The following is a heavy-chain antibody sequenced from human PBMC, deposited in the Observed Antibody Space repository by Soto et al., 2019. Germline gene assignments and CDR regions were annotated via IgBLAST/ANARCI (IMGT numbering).Heavy chain of an antibody. CDR3: VRYPRSVGGSYRPDY. V-gene: IGHV3-74*01. CDR1: GLTFSSYW. CDR2: INSDGSIT. J-gene: IGHJ4*02. D-gene: IGHD3-16*02. Sequence: EVQLVESGGGLVQPGGSLRLSCAASGLTFSSYWMHWVRQVPEKGLVWVSRINSDGSITNYADAVKGRFTISRDNVKNTLYLQMNSLRAEDTAVYYCVRYPRSVGGSYRPDYWGQGTLVTVSS.